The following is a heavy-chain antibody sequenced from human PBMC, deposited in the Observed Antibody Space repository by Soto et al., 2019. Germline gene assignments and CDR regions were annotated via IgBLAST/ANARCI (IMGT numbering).Heavy chain of an antibody. CDR1: GGTFSSYA. CDR3: ARESRYCSGGSCYFLPGIDY. Sequence: QVQLVQSGAEVKKPGSSVKVSCKASGGTFSSYAISWVRQAPGQGLEWMGGIIPIFGTANYAQKFQGRVTSTEEESTSTAYRELSSLRSEDTAVYYCARESRYCSGGSCYFLPGIDYWGQGTLVTVSS. CDR2: IIPIFGTA. D-gene: IGHD2-15*01. J-gene: IGHJ4*02. V-gene: IGHV1-69*12.